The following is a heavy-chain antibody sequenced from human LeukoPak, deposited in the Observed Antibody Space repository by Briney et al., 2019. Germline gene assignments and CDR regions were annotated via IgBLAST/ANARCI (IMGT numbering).Heavy chain of an antibody. CDR2: MNPNSGNT. CDR3: ARAQARYYYYYYMDV. J-gene: IGHJ6*03. CDR1: GYTFTSYD. V-gene: IGHV1-8*03. Sequence: ASVKVSCKASGYTFTSYDINWVRQATGQGLEWMGWMNPNSGNTGYAQKFQGRVTITRNTSISTAYMELSSLRSEDTAVYYCARAQARYYYYYYMDVWGKGTTVTVSS.